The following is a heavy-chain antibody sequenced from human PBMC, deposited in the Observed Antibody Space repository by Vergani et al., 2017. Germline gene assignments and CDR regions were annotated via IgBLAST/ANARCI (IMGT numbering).Heavy chain of an antibody. CDR2: IYHSGST. V-gene: IGHV4-30-2*01. J-gene: IGHJ5*02. Sequence: QLQLQESGSGLVKPSQTLSLTCAVSGGSISSGGYSWSWLRQPPGKGLEWIGYIYHSGSTYYNPSLKSRVTISVDRSKNQFSLKLSSVTAADTAVYYCARASYSSSWYFWFDPWGQGTLVTVSS. CDR1: GGSISSGGYS. CDR3: ARASYSSSWYFWFDP. D-gene: IGHD6-13*01.